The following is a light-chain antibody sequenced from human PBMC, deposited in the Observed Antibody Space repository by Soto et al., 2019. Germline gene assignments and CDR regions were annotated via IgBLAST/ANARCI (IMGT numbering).Light chain of an antibody. CDR3: CSGADSIAWV. Sequence: QSALAQPRSVSGSPGQSVTISCTRTSSDAGAFGFVSWFQQHPGKAPKLIMYYTSERPSGVPDRFSGSKSGNTVSLTISGLQAEDEADYYCCSGADSIAWVFGGETKLTVL. CDR2: YTS. CDR1: SSDAGAFGF. V-gene: IGLV2-11*01. J-gene: IGLJ3*02.